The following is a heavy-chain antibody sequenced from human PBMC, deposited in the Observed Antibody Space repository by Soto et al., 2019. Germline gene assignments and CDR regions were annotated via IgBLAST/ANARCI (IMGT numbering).Heavy chain of an antibody. CDR2: ISAYNGNT. CDR1: GYTFTSYG. CDR3: ATQARALIIYDWNYKNWFDP. Sequence: GASVKVSCKASGYTFTSYGISWVRQAPGQGLEWMGWISAYNGNTNYAQKLQGRVTMTTDTSTSTAYMELRSLRSEDTAVYYCATQARALIIYDWNYKNWFDPWGQGTLVTVSS. V-gene: IGHV1-18*01. J-gene: IGHJ5*02. D-gene: IGHD1-7*01.